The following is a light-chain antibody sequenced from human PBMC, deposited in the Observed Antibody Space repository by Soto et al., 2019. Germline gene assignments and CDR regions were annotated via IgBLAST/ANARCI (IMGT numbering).Light chain of an antibody. CDR2: GAS. Sequence: EIVMTQSPATLSVSPGERATLSFRASQSVSTNLAWYQQKPGQAPRLLIYGASTRATGIPARFSGSGSGTEFTLTISSLQPEDFAVYYCQQFNNWPRTFGQGTKVDI. J-gene: IGKJ1*01. V-gene: IGKV3-15*01. CDR3: QQFNNWPRT. CDR1: QSVSTN.